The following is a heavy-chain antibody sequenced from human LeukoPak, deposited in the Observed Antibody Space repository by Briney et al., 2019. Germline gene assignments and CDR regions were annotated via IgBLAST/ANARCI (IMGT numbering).Heavy chain of an antibody. V-gene: IGHV4-59*08. CDR2: IFYSGST. Sequence: SETLSLTCAVSGGSMSRYYWSWIRQPPGKGLEWIGYIFYSGSTNYNPSLKSRVSISVDTSKNQFSLKLTSVTAADTAVYYCARTLDCSTTSCSYGMDVWGQGTTVTV. J-gene: IGHJ6*02. CDR3: ARTLDCSTTSCSYGMDV. CDR1: GGSMSRYY. D-gene: IGHD2-2*01.